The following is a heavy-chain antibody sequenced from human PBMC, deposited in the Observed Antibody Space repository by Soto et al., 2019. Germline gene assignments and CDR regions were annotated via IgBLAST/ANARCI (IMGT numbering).Heavy chain of an antibody. Sequence: EVQLVESGGGLVQPGGSLRLSCAASGFTFSSYWMHWVRQAPGKGLVWVSRINSDGSSTSYADSVKGRFTISRDNAKNTLYLQMNSLTAEDTAVYYCTRRGAVAWFDPWGQGTLVTVSS. D-gene: IGHD6-19*01. CDR1: GFTFSSYW. CDR2: INSDGSST. V-gene: IGHV3-74*01. J-gene: IGHJ5*02. CDR3: TRRGAVAWFDP.